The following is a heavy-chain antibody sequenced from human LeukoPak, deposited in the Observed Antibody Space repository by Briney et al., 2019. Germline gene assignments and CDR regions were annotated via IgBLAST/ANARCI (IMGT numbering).Heavy chain of an antibody. D-gene: IGHD2-2*01. J-gene: IGHJ4*02. CDR1: GYTFTSYY. CDR3: ATGPSYQLLQIDY. V-gene: IGHV1-46*01. Sequence: ASVKVSCKASGYTFTSYYMHWVRQAPGQGLEWMGIINPSGGSTSYAQKFQGRVTMTEDTSTDTAYMELSSLRSEDTAVYYCATGPSYQLLQIDYWGQGTLVTVSS. CDR2: INPSGGST.